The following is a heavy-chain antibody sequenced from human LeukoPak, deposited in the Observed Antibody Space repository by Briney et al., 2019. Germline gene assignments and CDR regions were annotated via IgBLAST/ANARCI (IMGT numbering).Heavy chain of an antibody. CDR1: GGSFSGYY. CDR3: ERQAYDILTGYHGAFDI. CDR2: INHSGST. J-gene: IGHJ3*02. V-gene: IGHV4-34*01. D-gene: IGHD3-9*01. Sequence: PSETLSLTCAVYGGSFSGYYWSWIRQPPWKGLQWIGEINHSGSTNYNPSLKSRVTISVDTSKNQFSLKLSSVTAADTAVYYCERQAYDILTGYHGAFDIWGQGTMVTVSS.